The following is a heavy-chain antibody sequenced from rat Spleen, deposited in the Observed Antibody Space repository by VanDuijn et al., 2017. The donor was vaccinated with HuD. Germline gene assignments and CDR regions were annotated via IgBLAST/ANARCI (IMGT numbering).Heavy chain of an antibody. D-gene: IGHD2-2*01. CDR2: ISSDGGRN. J-gene: IGHJ1*01. Sequence: EVQLVESGGGRVQPGRSLKLSCAASGFTFSDYYMAWVRQAPTKGLEWVATISSDGGRNFYRDSVKGRFTISRDNAKSSLYLQMDSRRSGDTATYYCAGAGYLRDWYFDFWGPGTMVTVSP. CDR1: GFTFSDYY. CDR3: AGAGYLRDWYFDF. V-gene: IGHV5-29*01.